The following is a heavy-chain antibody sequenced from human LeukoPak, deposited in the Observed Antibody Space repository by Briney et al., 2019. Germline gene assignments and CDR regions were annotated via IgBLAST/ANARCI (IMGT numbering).Heavy chain of an antibody. CDR3: ARLGIVGATTRDY. CDR1: GGSISSNY. Sequence: PSETLSLTCTVSGGSISSNYWSWIRQPPGKGLEWIGYIYYSGSTNYNPSLKSRVTISVDTSKNQFSLKLSSVTAADTAVYYCARLGIVGATTRDYWGQGTLVTVSS. D-gene: IGHD1-26*01. J-gene: IGHJ4*02. CDR2: IYYSGST. V-gene: IGHV4-59*08.